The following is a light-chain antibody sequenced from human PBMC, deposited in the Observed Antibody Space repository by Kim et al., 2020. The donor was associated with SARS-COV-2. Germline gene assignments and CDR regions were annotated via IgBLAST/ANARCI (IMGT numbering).Light chain of an antibody. V-gene: IGKV1-9*01. Sequence: IHLTQSPSSLSASAGDRVTITCRASQGISTYLAWYQQKPGKAPNLLIYDATTLQSGVPSRFSGGGSRTDFTLTISSLQPEDFATYYCQQLNSFPPVFGPGTKVDIK. CDR3: QQLNSFPPV. J-gene: IGKJ3*01. CDR1: QGISTY. CDR2: DAT.